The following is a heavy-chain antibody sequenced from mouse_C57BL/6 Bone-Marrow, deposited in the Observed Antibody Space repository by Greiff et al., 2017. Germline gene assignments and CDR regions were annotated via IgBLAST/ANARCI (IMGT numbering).Heavy chain of an antibody. CDR3: TSLLITTVVSDY. J-gene: IGHJ2*01. V-gene: IGHV14-4*01. CDR1: GFNFKDDY. CDR2: IDPENGDT. Sequence: EVQLQQSGAELVRPGASVKLSCTASGFNFKDDYMHWVKQRPERGLEWIGWIDPENGDTKYASKFQGKATITTDTSSNTAYLQLSSLTSEDSAVYYCTSLLITTVVSDYWGQGTTLTVSS. D-gene: IGHD1-1*01.